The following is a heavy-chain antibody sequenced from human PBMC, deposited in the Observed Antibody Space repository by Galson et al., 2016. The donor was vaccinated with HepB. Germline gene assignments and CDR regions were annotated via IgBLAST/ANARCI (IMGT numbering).Heavy chain of an antibody. D-gene: IGHD4-17*01. V-gene: IGHV3-74*01. CDR1: GFTFSSYW. CDR3: AKGDTVFSPSYRKSLDAFDV. J-gene: IGHJ3*01. CDR2: ANRDEIST. Sequence: SLRLSCAASGFTFSSYWMHWVRQAPGKGLVWVSRANRDEISTSYADSLKGRSTIARDNAKNTLYLQMNSLRADDTAVYYCAKGDTVFSPSYRKSLDAFDVWGRGTMVTVSS.